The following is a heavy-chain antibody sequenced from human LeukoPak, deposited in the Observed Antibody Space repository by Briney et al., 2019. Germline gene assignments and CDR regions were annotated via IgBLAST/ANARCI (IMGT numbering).Heavy chain of an antibody. V-gene: IGHV4-59*01. CDR1: GGSITNYY. CDR3: ARDPFGSNAFDI. J-gene: IGHJ3*02. D-gene: IGHD3-10*01. CDR2: IYYSGST. Sequence: PSETLSLTCIVSGGSITNYYWSWIRQPPGKGLEWIGYIYYSGSTNYNPSLKSRVTISVDTSNNQFSLRLNSVTAADTAVYYCARDPFGSNAFDIRGQGTVVAVSS.